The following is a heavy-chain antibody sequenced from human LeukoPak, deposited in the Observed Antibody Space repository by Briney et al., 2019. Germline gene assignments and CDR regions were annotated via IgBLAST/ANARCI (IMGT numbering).Heavy chain of an antibody. D-gene: IGHD3-3*01. CDR1: GYTRTGYY. CDR2: INPNSGGT. CDR3: AREGPSTIVGVLFKWFDP. V-gene: IGHV1-2*02. Sequence: ASVKISCTAFGYTRTGYYMQSGRQAPRQKLEWMGWINPNSGGTNYTQKFQGRVTMTRYTYISTAYMELSRLRSDDTAVYYCAREGPSTIVGVLFKWFDPWGQGTLVTVSS. J-gene: IGHJ5*02.